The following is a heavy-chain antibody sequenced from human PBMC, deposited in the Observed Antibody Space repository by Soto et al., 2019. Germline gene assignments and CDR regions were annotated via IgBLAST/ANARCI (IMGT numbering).Heavy chain of an antibody. CDR2: IYYSGST. J-gene: IGHJ3*02. Sequence: QVQLQESGPGLVKPSETLSLTCTVSGGSVSSGSYYWSWIRQPPGKGLEWIGYIYYSGSTNYNPSLKSRVTISVDTSKIQCSRKLSSVTAADTAVYYCASAYIVGATPGAFDIWGQGTMVTVSS. CDR3: ASAYIVGATPGAFDI. CDR1: GGSVSSGSYY. D-gene: IGHD1-26*01. V-gene: IGHV4-61*01.